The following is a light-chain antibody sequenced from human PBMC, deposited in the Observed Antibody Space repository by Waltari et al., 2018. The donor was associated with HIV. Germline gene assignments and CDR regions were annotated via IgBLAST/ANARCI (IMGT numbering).Light chain of an antibody. Sequence: ILMPQSPATPSVSPGERATLSCNASQSIAISLARDQLKPGQAPRLLIYGSSTRATGSPARFSGSGSGTEFTLTISSLQSEDFAIYYCQQYNNWPPFTFGGGTRLEIK. CDR1: QSIAIS. V-gene: IGKV3-15*01. CDR3: QQYNNWPPFT. J-gene: IGKJ4*01. CDR2: GSS.